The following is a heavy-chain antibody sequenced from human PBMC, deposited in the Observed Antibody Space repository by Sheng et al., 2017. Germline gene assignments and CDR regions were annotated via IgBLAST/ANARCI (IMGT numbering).Heavy chain of an antibody. V-gene: IGHV4-34*01. J-gene: IGHJ4*02. CDR1: GGSFSGYY. CDR2: INHSGST. Sequence: QVQLQQWGAGLLKPSETLSLTCAVYGGSFSGYYWSWIRQPPGKGLEWIGEINHSGSTNYNPSLKSRVTISVDTSKNQFSLKLNSVTAADTAVYYCARYGRYDYSNHIDYWGQGTLVTFSS. CDR3: ARYGRYDYSNHIDY. D-gene: IGHD4-4*01.